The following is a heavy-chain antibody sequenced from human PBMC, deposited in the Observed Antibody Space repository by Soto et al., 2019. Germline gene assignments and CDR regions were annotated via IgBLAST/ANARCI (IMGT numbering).Heavy chain of an antibody. J-gene: IGHJ4*02. CDR3: VRDRTTMLRGPRVSFDY. CDR2: IWDDGSKM. CDR1: GFSFRSYG. D-gene: IGHD3-10*01. Sequence: QVQLVESGGGVGQPGKSLRLSCTASGFSFRSYGMHWVRQAPGKALEWVALIWDDGSKMYYGDSVKGRFTISRDNSRNTYYLHMNSLRGEDTAVYYCVRDRTTMLRGPRVSFDYWGQGTLVTVSS. V-gene: IGHV3-33*01.